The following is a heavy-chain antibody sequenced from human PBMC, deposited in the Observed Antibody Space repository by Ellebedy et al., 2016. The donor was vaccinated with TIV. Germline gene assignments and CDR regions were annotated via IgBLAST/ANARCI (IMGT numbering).Heavy chain of an antibody. Sequence: PGGSLRLSCAASGFTFSSYWMHWVRQAPGKGLVWVSRINSDGSSISYADSVKGRFTISSENAKNTLYLQMKSLRAEDTAVYYCTREREVSSSWSRGNDYWGQGTMVTVSS. CDR2: INSDGSSI. J-gene: IGHJ4*02. D-gene: IGHD6-13*01. CDR1: GFTFSSYW. V-gene: IGHV3-74*01. CDR3: TREREVSSSWSRGNDY.